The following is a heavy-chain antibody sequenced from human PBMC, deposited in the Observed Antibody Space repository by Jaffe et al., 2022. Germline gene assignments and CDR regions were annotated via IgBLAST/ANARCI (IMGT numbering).Heavy chain of an antibody. CDR2: IKSDGSST. Sequence: EVHLVESGGGLVQPGGSLRLSCAASGFTFSAYWMHWVRQAPGKGLVWVSRIKSDGSSTMYADSVKGRFTISRDNAKNTLYLQMNSLRAEDTAVYYCARVSFGSVNYWGQGTLVTVAS. J-gene: IGHJ4*02. CDR3: ARVSFGSVNY. CDR1: GFTFSAYW. D-gene: IGHD3-3*01. V-gene: IGHV3-74*03.